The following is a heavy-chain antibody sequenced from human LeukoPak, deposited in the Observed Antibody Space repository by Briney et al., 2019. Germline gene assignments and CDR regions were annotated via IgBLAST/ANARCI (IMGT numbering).Heavy chain of an antibody. J-gene: IGHJ4*02. CDR3: ARGGWSLDY. CDR1: GGSINNYY. V-gene: IGHV4-59*01. D-gene: IGHD2-15*01. CDR2: IYYSGST. Sequence: SETLSLTCTVSGGSINNYYWSWIRQPPGKGLEWIGYIYYSGSTSYNPSLKSRVTISVDTSKNQFSLKLTSVTAADTAIYYCARGGWSLDYWGQGTLVTVSS.